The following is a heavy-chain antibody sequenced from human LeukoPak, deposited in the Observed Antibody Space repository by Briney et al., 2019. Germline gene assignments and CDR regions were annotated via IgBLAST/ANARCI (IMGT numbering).Heavy chain of an antibody. D-gene: IGHD2-21*01. Sequence: PGGALRLSCAASGFTFSSYSMNWVRQAPGKGLEWVSYISSSSSTIYYAASVKGRLTISRDNAKHSLYLQMNSLRAEDTAVYYCATDRTYCGGDCYSWFDPWGQGTLVTVSS. CDR3: ATDRTYCGGDCYSWFDP. CDR2: ISSSSSTI. J-gene: IGHJ5*02. V-gene: IGHV3-48*01. CDR1: GFTFSSYS.